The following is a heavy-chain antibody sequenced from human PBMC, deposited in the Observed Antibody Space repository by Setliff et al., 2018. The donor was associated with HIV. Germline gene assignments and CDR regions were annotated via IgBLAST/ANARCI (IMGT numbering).Heavy chain of an antibody. CDR1: GFSFSAYA. J-gene: IGHJ4*02. V-gene: IGHV3-23*02. D-gene: IGHD3-10*01. CDR3: AIWTSYYGT. Sequence: PGESLKISCAASGFSFSAYAMNWIRQAPGKGLEWVSAISPDSVTTLYRDSVKGRFSISRDNSRNTLYLQMNSLTVEDTALYYCAIWTSYYGTWGRGTLVTVSS. CDR2: ISPDSVTT.